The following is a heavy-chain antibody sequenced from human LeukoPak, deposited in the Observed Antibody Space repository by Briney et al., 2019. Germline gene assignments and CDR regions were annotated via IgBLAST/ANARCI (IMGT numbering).Heavy chain of an antibody. CDR2: ISSDGRST. Sequence: GGSLRLSCSASGFTVSSYTMYWVRQAPGKGLEYVSGISSDGRSTDYADSVKGRFTISRDNSKNTLYFEMSSLRTEDTAVYYCVRSSGAFDYWGQGTLVTVSS. CDR3: VRSSGAFDY. J-gene: IGHJ4*02. D-gene: IGHD6-19*01. CDR1: GFTVSSYT. V-gene: IGHV3-64*05.